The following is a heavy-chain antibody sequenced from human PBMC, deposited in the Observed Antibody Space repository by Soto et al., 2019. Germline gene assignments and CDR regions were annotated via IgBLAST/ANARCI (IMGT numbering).Heavy chain of an antibody. CDR1: GFKFGDKL. V-gene: IGHV1-3*01. J-gene: IGHJ3*01. Sequence: HVQLVQSGAEVRKPGASVNISCWASGFKFGDKLINWVRQAPGQILQWMGWINPDNGNTRYSQTLQGRVTIYRHSSASIAYVEVTALTSEDTAVYYCARDILSVGPRAHYAFDVWGKGTMVSVYS. CDR3: ARDILSVGPRAHYAFDV. CDR2: INPDNGNT. D-gene: IGHD2-8*02.